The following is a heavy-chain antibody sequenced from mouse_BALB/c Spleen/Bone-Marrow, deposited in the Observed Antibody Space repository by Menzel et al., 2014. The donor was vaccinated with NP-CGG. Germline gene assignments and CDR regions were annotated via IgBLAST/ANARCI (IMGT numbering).Heavy chain of an antibody. CDR1: GFTFXDYY. Sequence: EVQRVESGGGLVQPGGSLRLSCATSGFTFXDYYMSWVRQPPGKALEWLGFIRNKANGYTTEYSASVKGRFTISRDNSQSILYLQMNTLRAEDSATYYCARVTTAWFAHWGQGTLVTVSA. J-gene: IGHJ3*01. CDR2: IRNKANGYTT. V-gene: IGHV7-3*02. D-gene: IGHD1-1*01. CDR3: ARVTTAWFAH.